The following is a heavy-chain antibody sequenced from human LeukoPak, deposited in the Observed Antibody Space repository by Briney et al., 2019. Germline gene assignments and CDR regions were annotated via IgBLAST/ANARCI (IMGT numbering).Heavy chain of an antibody. CDR3: ARSFGGIAARRVFDY. D-gene: IGHD6-6*01. J-gene: IGHJ4*02. Sequence: SETLSLTCAVYGGSFSGYYWSWIRQPPGKGLEWIGEINHSGSTNYNPSLKSRVTISVDTSKNQFSLKLSSVTAADTAVYYCARSFGGIAARRVFDYWGQGTLVTVSS. V-gene: IGHV4-34*01. CDR1: GGSFSGYY. CDR2: INHSGST.